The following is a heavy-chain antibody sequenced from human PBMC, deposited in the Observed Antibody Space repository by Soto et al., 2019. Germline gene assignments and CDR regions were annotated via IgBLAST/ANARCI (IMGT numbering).Heavy chain of an antibody. J-gene: IGHJ4*02. CDR1: GGTFSSYA. V-gene: IGHV1-69*06. CDR2: IIPIFGTA. CDR3: ASGYDSSGYYIPN. D-gene: IGHD3-22*01. Sequence: SVKVSCKASGGTFSSYAISWVRQAPGQGLEWMGGIIPIFGTANYAQKFQGRVTITADKSTSTALELSSLRSEDTAVYYCASGYDSSGYYIPNWGQGTLVTSPQ.